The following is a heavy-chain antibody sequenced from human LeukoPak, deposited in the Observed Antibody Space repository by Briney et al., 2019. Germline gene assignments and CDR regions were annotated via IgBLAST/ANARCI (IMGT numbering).Heavy chain of an antibody. J-gene: IGHJ4*02. CDR3: ARLNVVTQYYFDY. V-gene: IGHV4-59*08. Sequence: PSETLSLTCTVSGGSISSYYWSWIRQPPGKGLEWIGYTYYSGSTNYNPSLKSRVTISVDTSRNQFSLKLSSVTAADTAVYYCARLNVVTQYYFDYWGQGTLVTVSS. D-gene: IGHD4-23*01. CDR1: GGSISSYY. CDR2: TYYSGST.